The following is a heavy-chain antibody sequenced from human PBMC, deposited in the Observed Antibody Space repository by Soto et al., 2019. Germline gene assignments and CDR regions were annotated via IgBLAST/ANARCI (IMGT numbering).Heavy chain of an antibody. CDR2: ISSSSSYI. D-gene: IGHD3-22*01. CDR3: ARVEDNYYDSSGYYYDY. V-gene: IGHV3-21*01. CDR1: GFTFSSYS. J-gene: IGHJ4*02. Sequence: GGSLRLSCAASGFTFSSYSMNWVRQAPGKGLEWVSSISSSSSYIYYADSVKGRFTISRDNAKNSLYLQMNSLRADDTAVYYCARVEDNYYDSSGYYYDYWGQGTLVTVSS.